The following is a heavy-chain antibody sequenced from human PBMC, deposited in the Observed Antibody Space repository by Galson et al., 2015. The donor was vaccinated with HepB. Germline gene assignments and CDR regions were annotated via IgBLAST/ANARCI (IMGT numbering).Heavy chain of an antibody. D-gene: IGHD6-13*01. V-gene: IGHV4-39*01. CDR2: ISYSGIT. J-gene: IGHJ6*02. CDR3: ASRRRAAAGSRSDYYGMDV. Sequence: SETLSLTCTVSGRSISSGRHNWGWIRQPPGKVLEWIGKISYSGITYYTPSLKSRVLISVDTSKNQFSLNLTSVSAADTAVYFCASRRRAAAGSRSDYYGMDVWGQGTTVTVSS. CDR1: GRSISSGRHN.